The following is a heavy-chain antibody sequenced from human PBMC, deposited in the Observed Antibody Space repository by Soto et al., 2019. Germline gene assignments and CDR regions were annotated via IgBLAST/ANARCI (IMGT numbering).Heavy chain of an antibody. CDR3: ARKGPPRDAFDI. CDR1: GFTFSSYA. Sequence: EVQLLESGGGLVQPGGSLRLSCAASGFTFSSYAMSWVRQTPGKGLEWVSGVLGGGGSTFYADSVKGRFTISRDNSKNTLYGQMNTLRAEATAIYYCARKGPPRDAFDIWGQGTMVTVSS. J-gene: IGHJ3*02. CDR2: VLGGGGST. V-gene: IGHV3-23*01.